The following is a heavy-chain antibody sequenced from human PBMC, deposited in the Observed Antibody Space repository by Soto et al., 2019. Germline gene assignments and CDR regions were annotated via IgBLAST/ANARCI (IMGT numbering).Heavy chain of an antibody. CDR2: IYYSGST. J-gene: IGHJ4*02. CDR3: ARVVGSSGDYFDY. CDR1: GGSISSGGYC. Sequence: SETLSLTCTVSGGSISSGGYCWSWIRQHPGKGLEWIGYIYYSGSTYYNPSLKSRVTISVDTSKNQFSLKLSSVIAADTAVYYCARVVGSSGDYFDYWGQGTLVTV. V-gene: IGHV4-31*03. D-gene: IGHD3-10*01.